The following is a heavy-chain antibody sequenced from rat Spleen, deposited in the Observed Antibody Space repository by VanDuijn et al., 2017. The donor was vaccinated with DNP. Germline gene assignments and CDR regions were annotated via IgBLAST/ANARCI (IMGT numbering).Heavy chain of an antibody. J-gene: IGHJ4*01. CDR3: ARDGTTEVPYAMDA. CDR2: MSSDGGSI. CDR1: GFTFTDYY. Sequence: EVQLVESGGGLVQPGGSLKLSCAASGFTFTDYYMAWVRQTPTKGLEWVAYMSSDGGSIYYGDSVKGRFTISRDNAKSTLDLQMNSLRSEETATYYCARDGTTEVPYAMDAWGQGTSVTVSS. D-gene: IGHD1-11*01. V-gene: IGHV5-20*01.